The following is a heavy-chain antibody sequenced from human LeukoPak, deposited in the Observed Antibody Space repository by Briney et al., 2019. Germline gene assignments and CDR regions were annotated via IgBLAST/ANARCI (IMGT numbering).Heavy chain of an antibody. CDR1: GGTFSSYA. D-gene: IGHD3-10*01. J-gene: IGHJ4*02. CDR3: AREVPRGVITD. CDR2: IIPILGIA. V-gene: IGHV1-69*04. Sequence: GSSVKVSCKASGGTFSSYAISWVRQAPGQGLEWMGRIIPILGIANYPQKFQGRVTITADKSTSTAYMELSSLRSEDTAVYYCAREVPRGVITDWGQGTLVTVSS.